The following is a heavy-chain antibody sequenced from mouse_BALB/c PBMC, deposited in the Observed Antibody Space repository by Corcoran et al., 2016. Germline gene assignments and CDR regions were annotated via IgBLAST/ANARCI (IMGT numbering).Heavy chain of an antibody. Sequence: EVELPQSGPERVKPGASVQMSCKAPGYTFTSYVMHWVKQKPGQGLEWIGYINPYNDGTKYNEKFKGKATLTYDKSSSTAYMELSSLTSEDSAVYYCARSWYYYDGSYWGQGTLVTVSA. D-gene: IGHD1-1*01. V-gene: IGHV1S136*01. CDR1: GYTFTSYV. J-gene: IGHJ3*01. CDR2: INPYNDGT. CDR3: ARSWYYYDGSY.